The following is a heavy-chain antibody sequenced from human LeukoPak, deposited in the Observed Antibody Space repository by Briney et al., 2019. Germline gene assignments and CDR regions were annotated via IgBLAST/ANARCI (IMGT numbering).Heavy chain of an antibody. D-gene: IGHD4-17*01. V-gene: IGHV3-21*01. Sequence: GGSLRLSCAASGFTFTSYTMNWVRQAPGKGLEWVSSITNSSSYIYYADSVKGRFTISRDNAKNSLYLQMTSLRVEDTAVYYCAKTYGHFDDWGQGTLVTVSS. CDR1: GFTFTSYT. CDR3: AKTYGHFDD. CDR2: ITNSSSYI. J-gene: IGHJ4*02.